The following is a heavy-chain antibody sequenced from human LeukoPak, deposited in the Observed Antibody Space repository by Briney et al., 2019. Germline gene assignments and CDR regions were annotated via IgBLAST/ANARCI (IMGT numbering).Heavy chain of an antibody. CDR2: ISAYNGNT. Sequence: ASVKVSCKASGYTFTNYDINWVRQATGQGLEWMGWISAYNGNTNYAQKVQGRVTMTADTSTSTAYMELRSLRSDDTAVYYCARVDGRYCSSTSCYAWDHWGQGTLVTVSS. CDR1: GYTFTNYD. D-gene: IGHD2-2*01. J-gene: IGHJ4*02. CDR3: ARVDGRYCSSTSCYAWDH. V-gene: IGHV1-18*01.